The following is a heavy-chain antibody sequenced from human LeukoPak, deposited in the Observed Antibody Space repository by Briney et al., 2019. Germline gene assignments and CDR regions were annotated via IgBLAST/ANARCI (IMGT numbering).Heavy chain of an antibody. CDR3: AGYQLLSPSSGWFDP. J-gene: IGHJ5*02. Sequence: ASVKVSCKASGGTFSSYAISWVRQAPGQGLEWMGGIIPIFGTANYAQKFQGRVTITADESTSTAYMELSSLRSEDTAVYYCAGYQLLSPSSGWFDPWGQGTLVTVSS. V-gene: IGHV1-69*13. D-gene: IGHD2-2*01. CDR1: GGTFSSYA. CDR2: IIPIFGTA.